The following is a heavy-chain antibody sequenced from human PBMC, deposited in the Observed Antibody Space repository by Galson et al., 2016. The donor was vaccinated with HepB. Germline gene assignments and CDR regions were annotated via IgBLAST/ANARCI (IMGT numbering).Heavy chain of an antibody. J-gene: IGHJ6*02. Sequence: SLRLSCAASDFTFSSFEMNWVRQPPGKGLEWVSYISSNGYTTYYADSVKGRFTISRDNAKNSLYLQMNSLRAEDTAVYYCARDFRAVNRLKMDVWGQGTTVTVSS. CDR3: ARDFRAVNRLKMDV. CDR2: ISSNGYTT. V-gene: IGHV3-48*03. D-gene: IGHD3-10*01. CDR1: DFTFSSFE.